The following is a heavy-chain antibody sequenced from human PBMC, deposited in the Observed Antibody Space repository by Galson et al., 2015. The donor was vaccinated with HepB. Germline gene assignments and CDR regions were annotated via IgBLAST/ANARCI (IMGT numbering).Heavy chain of an antibody. V-gene: IGHV1-2*02. J-gene: IGHJ4*02. CDR2: IKSNSGDT. Sequence: SVKVSCKASGYSFSEYFLHWVRQAPGQGLEWMGWIKSNSGDTDYAQKFQGRLTMTRDASIRTAYMELSSLTSDDTAIYFCARGPPYYYDNAGYYLGHWGQGTLVTVSS. CDR3: ARGPPYYYDNAGYYLGH. CDR1: GYSFSEYF. D-gene: IGHD3-22*01.